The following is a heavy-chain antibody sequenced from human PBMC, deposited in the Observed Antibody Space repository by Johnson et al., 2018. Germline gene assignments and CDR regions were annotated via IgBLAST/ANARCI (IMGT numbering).Heavy chain of an antibody. V-gene: IGHV4-59*01. CDR1: GGSISSYY. Sequence: QVQLQESGPGLVRPSETLSLRCTVSGGSISSYYWSWIRQSPGKGLEWIGYVYYTGRNNYNPSLKSRVTISVERSKNQFSLKLRSGTAADTAVYYGARLLNSSRGVDVWGQGTTVTVSS. J-gene: IGHJ6*02. D-gene: IGHD6-6*01. CDR3: ARLLNSSRGVDV. CDR2: VYYTGRN.